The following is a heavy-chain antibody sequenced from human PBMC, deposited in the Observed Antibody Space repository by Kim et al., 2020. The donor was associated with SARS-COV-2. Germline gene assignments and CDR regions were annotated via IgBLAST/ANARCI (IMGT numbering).Heavy chain of an antibody. CDR3: ARGFAGDYRGSWFDP. J-gene: IGHJ5*02. CDR1: GGSFSGYY. V-gene: IGHV4-34*01. CDR2: INHSGST. Sequence: SETLSLTCAVYGGSFSGYYWSWIRQPPGKGLEWIGEINHSGSTNYNPSLKSRVTISVDTSKNQFSLKLSSVTAADTAVYYCARGFAGDYRGSWFDPWGQGTLVTVSS. D-gene: IGHD4-17*01.